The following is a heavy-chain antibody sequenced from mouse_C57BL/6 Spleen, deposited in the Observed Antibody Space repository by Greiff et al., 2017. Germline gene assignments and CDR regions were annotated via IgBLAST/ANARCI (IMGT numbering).Heavy chain of an antibody. J-gene: IGHJ1*03. CDR1: GYTFTTYP. CDR3: ARGPLVTTVVDPSYWYFDV. Sequence: VQLQQSGAELVKPGASVKMSCKASGYTFTTYPIEWMKQNHGKSLEWIGNFHPYNDDTKYNEKFKGKATLTVEKSSSTVYFGLSRLTSDDSAVYDCARGPLVTTVVDPSYWYFDVWGTGTTVTVSS. D-gene: IGHD1-1*01. CDR2: FHPYNDDT. V-gene: IGHV1-47*01.